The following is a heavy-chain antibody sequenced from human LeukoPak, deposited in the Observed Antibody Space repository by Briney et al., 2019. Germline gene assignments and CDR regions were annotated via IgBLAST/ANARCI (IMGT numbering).Heavy chain of an antibody. D-gene: IGHD6-19*01. CDR3: AREVSTLAVAGPFFDH. J-gene: IGHJ4*02. V-gene: IGHV4-59*01. Sequence: SETLSLTCTVSGGSISSYYWSWIRQPPGKGLEWIGYIYYSGSTNYNPSLKSRVTISVDTSKNQFSLKLSSVTAADTAVYYCAREVSTLAVAGPFFDHWGQGTLVTVSS. CDR1: GGSISSYY. CDR2: IYYSGST.